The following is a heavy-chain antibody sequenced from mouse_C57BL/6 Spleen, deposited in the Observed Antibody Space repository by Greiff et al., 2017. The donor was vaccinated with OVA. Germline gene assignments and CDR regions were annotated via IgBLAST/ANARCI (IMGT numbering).Heavy chain of an antibody. V-gene: IGHV3-1*01. CDR1: GYSITSGYD. D-gene: IGHD2-5*01. CDR2: ISYSGST. J-gene: IGHJ1*03. CDR3: ASRNYSNYDWYFDV. Sequence: EVQVVESGPGMVKPSQSLSLTCTVTGYSITSGYDWHWIRHFPGNKLEWMGYISYSGSTNYNPSLKSRISITHDTSKNHFFLKLNSVTTEDTATYYCASRNYSNYDWYFDVWGTGTTVTVSS.